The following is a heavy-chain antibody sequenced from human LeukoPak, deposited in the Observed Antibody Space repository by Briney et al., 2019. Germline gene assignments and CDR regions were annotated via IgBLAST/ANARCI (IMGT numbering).Heavy chain of an antibody. CDR1: GLTFSYYG. CDR2: IQYDGTDI. J-gene: IGHJ3*02. CDR3: STKSRSFAFDM. Sequence: GGSLRLSCAASGLTFSYYGMNWVRQAPGKGLEWVSFIQYDGTDINYADSVKGRLIISRDNSKNTLYLQMDSLRAEDTAIYYCSTKSRSFAFDMWGQGTVVTVSS. D-gene: IGHD2-8*01. V-gene: IGHV3-30*02.